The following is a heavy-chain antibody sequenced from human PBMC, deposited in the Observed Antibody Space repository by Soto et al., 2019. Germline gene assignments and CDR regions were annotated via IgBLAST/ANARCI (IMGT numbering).Heavy chain of an antibody. V-gene: IGHV1-69*01. CDR2: IIPIFGTA. D-gene: IGHD2-8*01. CDR1: GGTFSSYA. CDR3: ARCHPGREWNYFEY. Sequence: QVQLVQSGGEVKKPGSSVKVSCKASGGTFSSYAISWVRQAPGQGLEWMGGIIPIFGTANYAQKFQGRVTITADESTSTDYMELSSLRSEDTAVYYCARCHPGREWNYFEYWGQLTLVTVSS. J-gene: IGHJ4*02.